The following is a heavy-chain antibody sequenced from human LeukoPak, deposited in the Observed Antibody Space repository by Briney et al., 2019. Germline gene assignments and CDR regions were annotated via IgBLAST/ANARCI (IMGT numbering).Heavy chain of an antibody. J-gene: IGHJ4*02. V-gene: IGHV3-33*01. CDR3: ARDRGDGYNLLDY. D-gene: IGHD5-24*01. CDR1: GFTFSSYG. CDR2: IWYDGSNK. Sequence: GRSLRLSCAASGFTFSSYGMHWVRQAPGKGLEWVAVIWYDGSNKYYADFVKGRFTISRDNSKNTLYLQMNSLRAEDTAVYYCARDRGDGYNLLDYWGQGTLVTVSS.